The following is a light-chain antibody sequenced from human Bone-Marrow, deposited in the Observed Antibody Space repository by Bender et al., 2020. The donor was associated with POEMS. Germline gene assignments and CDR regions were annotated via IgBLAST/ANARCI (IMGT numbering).Light chain of an antibody. CDR2: DVT. J-gene: IGLJ1*01. CDR1: SSDVGGYNY. Sequence: QSALTQPRSVSASPGQSITLSCTGTSSDVGGYNYVSWYQQYPGKAPKLMISDVTKRPSGVPDRFSGSKSGDTASLTISGLQAEDEADYYCCSYAGPSTNYVFGTGTKVTVL. CDR3: CSYAGPSTNYV. V-gene: IGLV2-11*01.